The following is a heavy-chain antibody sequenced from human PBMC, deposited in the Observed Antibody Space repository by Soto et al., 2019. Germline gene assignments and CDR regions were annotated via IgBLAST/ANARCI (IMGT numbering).Heavy chain of an antibody. CDR2: IYYSGST. J-gene: IGHJ3*02. CDR1: GGSISSYY. V-gene: IGHV4-59*01. D-gene: IGHD4-17*01. Sequence: PETLSLTYTVSGGSISSYYWSWIRQPPGKGLEWIGYIYYSGSTNYNPSLKSRVTISVDTSKNQFSLKLSSVTAADTAVYYCARRYGYAFDIWGQGTMVS. CDR3: ARRYGYAFDI.